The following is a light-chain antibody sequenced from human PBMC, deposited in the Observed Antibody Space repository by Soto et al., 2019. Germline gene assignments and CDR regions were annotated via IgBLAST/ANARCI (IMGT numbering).Light chain of an antibody. J-gene: IGKJ1*01. Sequence: LTQSPCSLSLSPVERATLTCLASRSVSNNYLAWYQQKPGQAPRLVIYGASNRDTGIPERFSASGSGTDFTLTISSLEPEDFAVYYCQQYISYPLTFGQGTKVDIK. CDR1: RSVSNNY. V-gene: IGKV3-20*01. CDR3: QQYISYPLT. CDR2: GAS.